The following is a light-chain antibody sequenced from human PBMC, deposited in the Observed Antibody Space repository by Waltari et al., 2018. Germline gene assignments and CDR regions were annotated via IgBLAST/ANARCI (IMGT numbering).Light chain of an antibody. V-gene: IGKV1-5*03. J-gene: IGKJ1*01. Sequence: DIQMTQSPSTLSASVGDRITITCRASQNILTYLAWYQHKPVKAPKLLISLASTLESGGPSRFSRGGAWAGFSLTISSLQPDDFATYYCQQYLSFSRAFGQGTKVEIK. CDR2: LAS. CDR3: QQYLSFSRA. CDR1: QNILTY.